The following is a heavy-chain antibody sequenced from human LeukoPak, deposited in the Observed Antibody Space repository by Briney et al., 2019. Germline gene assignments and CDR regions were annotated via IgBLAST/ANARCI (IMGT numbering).Heavy chain of an antibody. D-gene: IGHD2-15*01. CDR3: ARDGWRYCSGGSCWVY. CDR1: GYTFTNYT. Sequence: ASVKVSCKASGYTFTNYTINWVRLAPGQGLEWMGWIDTNTGNPTYAQGFTGRFVFSLDTSVSTAYLQISSLKAEDTAVYYCARDGWRYCSGGSCWVYWGQGTLVTVSS. J-gene: IGHJ4*02. V-gene: IGHV7-4-1*02. CDR2: IDTNTGNP.